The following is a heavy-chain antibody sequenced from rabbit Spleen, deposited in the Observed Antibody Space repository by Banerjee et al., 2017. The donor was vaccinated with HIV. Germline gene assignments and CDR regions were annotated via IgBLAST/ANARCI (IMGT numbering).Heavy chain of an antibody. CDR2: IQAGTSGST. V-gene: IGHV1S40*01. Sequence: QQLEESGGGLVKPGGTLTLTCKASGIDFNNYYYLCWVRQAPGKGLEWIACIQAGTSGSTYYAHWAKGRFTISKTSSTTVTLHMTSLTAADTATYFCARDTGTSFSSYGMDLWGPGTLVTVS. J-gene: IGHJ6*01. D-gene: IGHD8-1*01. CDR1: GIDFNNYYY. CDR3: ARDTGTSFSSYGMDL.